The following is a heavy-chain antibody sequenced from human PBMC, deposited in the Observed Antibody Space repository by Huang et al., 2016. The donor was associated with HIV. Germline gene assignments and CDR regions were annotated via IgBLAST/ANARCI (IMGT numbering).Heavy chain of an antibody. Sequence: QLQLQESGPGLVKPSDTLSLNCTFSGGSIKSRNYSWGGFRQAPGKGLEWIGDIYYSGAPYYNPSLRSRVSLSVDTSKNQVTLKVNAVIAADTAVYYCARRQGSGYYFYFDYWGRGIPVTVSA. V-gene: IGHV4-39*01. CDR2: IYYSGAP. D-gene: IGHD3-22*01. J-gene: IGHJ4*02. CDR3: ARRQGSGYYFYFDY. CDR1: GGSIKSRNYS.